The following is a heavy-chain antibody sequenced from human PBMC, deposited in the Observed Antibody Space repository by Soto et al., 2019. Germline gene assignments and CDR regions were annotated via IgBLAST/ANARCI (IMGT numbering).Heavy chain of an antibody. CDR3: ATYYYDSSGSGYGMDV. CDR2: MNPNSGNT. CDR1: GYTFTSYD. D-gene: IGHD3-22*01. Sequence: QVQLVQSGAEVKKPGASVKVSCKASGYTFTSYDINWVRQATGQGLEWMGWMNPNSGNTGYAQKFQGRVTMTRNTSISTAYMELSSLRSEGTAVYYCATYYYDSSGSGYGMDVWGQGTTVTVSS. V-gene: IGHV1-8*01. J-gene: IGHJ6*02.